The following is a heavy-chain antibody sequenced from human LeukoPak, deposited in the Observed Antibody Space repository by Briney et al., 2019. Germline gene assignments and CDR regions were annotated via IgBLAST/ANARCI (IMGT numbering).Heavy chain of an antibody. D-gene: IGHD6-13*01. J-gene: IGHJ4*02. CDR3: ARDPYSRSSGSGDS. CDR2: IWYDGRNK. Sequence: PGKSLRLSCAASGFTFSSYGMHWVRQAPGKGLEWVAVIWYDGRNKHYADSVKGRFTISRDNARNTLFLQMNSLRAEDTAVYYCARDPYSRSSGSGDSWGQRTLVTVSS. V-gene: IGHV3-33*01. CDR1: GFTFSSYG.